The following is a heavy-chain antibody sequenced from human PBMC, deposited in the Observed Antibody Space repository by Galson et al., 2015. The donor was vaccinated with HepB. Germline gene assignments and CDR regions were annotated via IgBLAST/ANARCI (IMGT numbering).Heavy chain of an antibody. Sequence: SLRLSCAASGFTFSDYYMSWIRQAPGKGLEWVSYISSSGSTIYYADSVKGRFTISRDHAKNSLYLQMNSLRAEDTAVYYCARVRYDSREVDYWGQGTLVTVSS. D-gene: IGHD3-22*01. CDR1: GFTFSDYY. J-gene: IGHJ4*02. CDR3: ARVRYDSREVDY. CDR2: ISSSGSTI. V-gene: IGHV3-11*01.